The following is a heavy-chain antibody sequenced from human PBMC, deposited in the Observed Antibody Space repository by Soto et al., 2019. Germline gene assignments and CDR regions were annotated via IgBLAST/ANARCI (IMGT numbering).Heavy chain of an antibody. CDR1: GGSISSSSYY. CDR2: IYYSGST. CDR3: ARNDYDYVWGSYRPRYGMDV. Sequence: QLQLQESGPGLVKPSETLSLTCTVSGGSISSSSYYWGWIRQPPGKGLEWIGSIYYSGSTYYNPSLKSRVTISVDTSKNQFSLKLSSVTAADTAVYYCARNDYDYVWGSYRPRYGMDVWGQGTTVTVSS. V-gene: IGHV4-39*01. J-gene: IGHJ6*02. D-gene: IGHD3-16*02.